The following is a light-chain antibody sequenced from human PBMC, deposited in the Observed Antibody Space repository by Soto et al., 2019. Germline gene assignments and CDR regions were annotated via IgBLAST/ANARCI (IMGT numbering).Light chain of an antibody. CDR1: QTLGVNS. Sequence: EIVLTQSPGTLSLSPGETATLSCRASQTLGVNSLAWHQQKPGLAPRLLIFEASGRATGFPDRFSGGGSGTDFTLTISRLEPEDFAVYYCQYYGSSPHAFGQGTKLEIK. J-gene: IGKJ2*01. V-gene: IGKV3-20*01. CDR3: QYYGSSPHA. CDR2: EAS.